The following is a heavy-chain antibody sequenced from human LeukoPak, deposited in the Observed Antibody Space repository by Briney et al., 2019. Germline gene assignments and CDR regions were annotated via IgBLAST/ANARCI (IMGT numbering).Heavy chain of an antibody. J-gene: IGHJ4*02. CDR1: GGSISSGSYY. V-gene: IGHV4-61*02. CDR3: ARDGKYDFWSGYYKVGIDY. CDR2: IYTSGST. D-gene: IGHD3-3*01. Sequence: PSQTLSLTCTVSGGSISSGSYYWSWIRQPAGKGLEWIGRIYTSGSTNYNPSLKSRVTISVDTSKNQFSLKLSSVTAADTAVYYCARDGKYDFWSGYYKVGIDYWGQGTLVTVSS.